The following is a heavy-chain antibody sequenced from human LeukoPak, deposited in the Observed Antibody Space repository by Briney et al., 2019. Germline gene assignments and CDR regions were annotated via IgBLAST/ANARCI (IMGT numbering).Heavy chain of an antibody. V-gene: IGHV3-74*01. Sequence: PGGSLRLSWAAPGFTFSRYGMHGVRQAPGKGRGGVSRINSDGSSTSYADSVKGRFTISRDNAKNTLYLQMNSLRAEDTAVYYCARDRKWEVLFDHWGQGTLVTVSS. D-gene: IGHD1-26*01. CDR3: ARDRKWEVLFDH. CDR1: GFTFSRYG. J-gene: IGHJ4*02. CDR2: INSDGSST.